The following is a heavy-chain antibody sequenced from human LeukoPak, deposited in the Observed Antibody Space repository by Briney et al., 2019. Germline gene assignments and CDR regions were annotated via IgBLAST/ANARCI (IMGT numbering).Heavy chain of an antibody. CDR1: GFTFSSYA. V-gene: IGHV3-30*04. CDR3: AMSGGRLLWFGEFKDDYYYYYMDV. Sequence: PGGSLRLSCAASGFTFSSYAMHWVRQAPGKGLEWVAVISYDGSNKYYADSVKGRFTISRDNSKNTLYLQMNSLRAEDTAVYYCAMSGGRLLWFGEFKDDYYYYYMDVWGKGTTVTISS. CDR2: ISYDGSNK. D-gene: IGHD3-10*01. J-gene: IGHJ6*03.